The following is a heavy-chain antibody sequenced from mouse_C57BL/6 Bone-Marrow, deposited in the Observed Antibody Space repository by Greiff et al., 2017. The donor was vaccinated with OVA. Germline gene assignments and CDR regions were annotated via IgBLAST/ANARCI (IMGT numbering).Heavy chain of an antibody. J-gene: IGHJ1*03. D-gene: IGHD1-1*01. CDR2: ISYDGSN. CDR1: GYSITSGYY. CDR3: ARYYYGSRFYWYFDV. V-gene: IGHV3-6*01. Sequence: EVQRVESGPGLVKPSQSLSLTCSVTGYSITSGYYWNWIRQFPGNKLEWMGYISYDGSNNYNPSLKNRISITRDTSKNQFFLKLNSVTTEDTATYYCARYYYGSRFYWYFDVWGTGTTVTVSS.